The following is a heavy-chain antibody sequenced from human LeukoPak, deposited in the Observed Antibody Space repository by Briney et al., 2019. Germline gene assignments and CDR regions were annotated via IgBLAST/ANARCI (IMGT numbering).Heavy chain of an antibody. CDR1: GGSISSYY. J-gene: IGHJ4*02. CDR2: IYYSGST. D-gene: IGHD2-2*01. CDR3: ARQRFRSRTIDY. V-gene: IGHV4-59*08. Sequence: TSETLSLTCSVSGGSISSYYWSWIRQPPGKGLEWIGYIYYSGSTKYNPSLKSRVTISVDTSKNQFSLKLSSVTAADTAVYYCARQRFRSRTIDYWGQGTLVTVSS.